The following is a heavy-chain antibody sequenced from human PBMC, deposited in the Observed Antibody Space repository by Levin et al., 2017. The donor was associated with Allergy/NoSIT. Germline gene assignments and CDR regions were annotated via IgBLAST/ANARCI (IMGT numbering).Heavy chain of an antibody. CDR1: GFIFSDYW. J-gene: IGHJ3*01. CDR3: AKKQGGTSGFSFDV. CDR2: IKPDGSEK. V-gene: IGHV3-7*03. Sequence: SCAASGFIFSDYWMSWIRQGPGKGLEWVASIKPDGSEKYYVDSVKGRFTVSRDNSKNTLYLELNSLRAEDTAVYYCAKKQGGTSGFSFDVWGQGTMVTVSS. D-gene: IGHD1-1*01.